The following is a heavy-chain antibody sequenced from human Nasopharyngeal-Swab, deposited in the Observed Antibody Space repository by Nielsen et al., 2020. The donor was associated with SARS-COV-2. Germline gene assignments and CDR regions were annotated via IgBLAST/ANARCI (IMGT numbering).Heavy chain of an antibody. CDR3: ARGNISARLGL. V-gene: IGHV4-34*01. Sequence: SETLSLTCAVYGGSFSDYSWSWIRQPPGKGLEWIGEIVHSGSTYYNPSLESRVTMSVDTSKNQFSLKLSSVTAADTAVYYCARGNISARLGLWGQGTLVTVSS. CDR1: GGSFSDYS. J-gene: IGHJ4*02. CDR2: IVHSGST. D-gene: IGHD3-16*01.